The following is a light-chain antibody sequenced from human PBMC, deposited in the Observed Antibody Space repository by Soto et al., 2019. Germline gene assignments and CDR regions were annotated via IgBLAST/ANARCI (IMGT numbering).Light chain of an antibody. CDR3: NSYTRSNTLV. Sequence: QSALTQPASVSGSPGQSITISCTGTSSDVGGYNYVSWHQQHPGKAPKIMIYEVSIRPSGVSNRFSGSKSGNTASLTISGLQAEDEAAYYCNSYTRSNTLVFGGGTKLTVL. V-gene: IGLV2-14*01. J-gene: IGLJ3*02. CDR2: EVS. CDR1: SSDVGGYNY.